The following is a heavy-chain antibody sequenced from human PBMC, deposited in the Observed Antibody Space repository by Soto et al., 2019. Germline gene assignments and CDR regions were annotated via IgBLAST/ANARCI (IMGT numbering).Heavy chain of an antibody. Sequence: PGESLKISCKGSGYSFTSYWISWVRQMPGKGLEWMGRIDPSDSYTNYSPSFQGHVTISADKSISTAYLQWSSLKASDTAMYYCARRSTDILTGYYSSFDYWGQGTLVTVSS. D-gene: IGHD3-9*01. CDR1: GYSFTSYW. V-gene: IGHV5-10-1*01. J-gene: IGHJ4*02. CDR2: IDPSDSYT. CDR3: ARRSTDILTGYYSSFDY.